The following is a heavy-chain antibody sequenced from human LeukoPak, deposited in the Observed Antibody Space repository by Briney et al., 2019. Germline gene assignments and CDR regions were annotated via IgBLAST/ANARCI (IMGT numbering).Heavy chain of an antibody. CDR1: GGTFSSYA. CDR3: VRDGRSIAARLSYYYYYMDV. D-gene: IGHD6-6*01. V-gene: IGHV1-69*06. J-gene: IGHJ6*03. CDR2: IIPIFGTA. Sequence: GASVKVSCKASGGTFSSYAISWVRQAPGQGLEWMGGIIPIFGTANYAQKFQGRVTITADKSTSTAYMELSSLRSEDTAVYYCVRDGRSIAARLSYYYYYMDVWGKGTTVTVSS.